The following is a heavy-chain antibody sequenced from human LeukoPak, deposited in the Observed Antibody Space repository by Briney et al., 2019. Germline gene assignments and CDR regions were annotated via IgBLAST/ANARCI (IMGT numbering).Heavy chain of an antibody. Sequence: SETLSLTCTVSGGSISSHYWSWIRQPPGKGLEWIGYIYYSGSTKHNPSLKSRVTISVDTSKNQFSLKLSSVTAADTAVYYCASTRRDGYNYNYFEYWGQGTLVTVSS. V-gene: IGHV4-59*11. CDR1: GGSISSHY. D-gene: IGHD5-24*01. CDR3: ASTRRDGYNYNYFEY. J-gene: IGHJ4*02. CDR2: IYYSGST.